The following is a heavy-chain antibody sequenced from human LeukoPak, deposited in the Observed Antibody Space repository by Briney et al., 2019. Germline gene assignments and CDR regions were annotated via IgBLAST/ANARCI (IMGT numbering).Heavy chain of an antibody. D-gene: IGHD7-27*01. Sequence: PSETLSLTCTVSGGSISSYYWSWIRQPPGKGLGWIGYIYYSGSTYYNPSLKSRVTISVDTSKNQFSLKLSSVTAADTAVYYCARAGWGYNWFDPWGQGTLVTVSS. CDR2: IYYSGST. V-gene: IGHV4-59*08. J-gene: IGHJ5*02. CDR3: ARAGWGYNWFDP. CDR1: GGSISSYY.